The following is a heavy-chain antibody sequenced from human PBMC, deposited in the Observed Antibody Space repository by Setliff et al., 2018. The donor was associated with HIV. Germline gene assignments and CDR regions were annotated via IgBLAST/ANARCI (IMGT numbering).Heavy chain of an antibody. CDR2: INTSGSKR. V-gene: IGHV3-48*03. CDR1: GFALTSYE. D-gene: IGHD3-22*01. Sequence: PGGSLRLSCVASGFALTSYEMNWVRQAPGKGLEWLSYINTSGSKRHYAASVEGRFTVSRDNAKDSLFLQMTSLRVEDTAVYRCASSNPYDYDISGYPPLDYWGLGALVTVSS. CDR3: ASSNPYDYDISGYPPLDY. J-gene: IGHJ4*02.